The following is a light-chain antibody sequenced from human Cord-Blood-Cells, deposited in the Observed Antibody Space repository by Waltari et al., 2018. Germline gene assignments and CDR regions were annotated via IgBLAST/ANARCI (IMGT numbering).Light chain of an antibody. Sequence: QSALTQPASVSGSPGQSITISCTGTSSDVGSYNLVSWYQQHPGKAPKLMIYEGSKRPSGVSKRFCGSQSGNTASLTISGLQAEDEADYYCCSYAGSSTHVVFGGGTKLTVL. V-gene: IGLV2-23*01. CDR1: SSDVGSYNL. CDR2: EGS. CDR3: CSYAGSSTHVV. J-gene: IGLJ2*01.